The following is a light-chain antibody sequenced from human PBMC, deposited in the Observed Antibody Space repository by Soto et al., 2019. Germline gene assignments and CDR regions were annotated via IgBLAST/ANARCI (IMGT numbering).Light chain of an antibody. Sequence: TQSPSALPASVGDRVTVTCRASDDITNYLAWYQQKAGKAPKLLIYATSTLQSGVPARFSGSGSGTEFTLTISTLQAEDFATYFCQESYSTPAVSFGGGTKVDIK. CDR2: ATS. CDR1: DDITNY. J-gene: IGKJ4*01. CDR3: QESYSTPAVS. V-gene: IGKV1-39*01.